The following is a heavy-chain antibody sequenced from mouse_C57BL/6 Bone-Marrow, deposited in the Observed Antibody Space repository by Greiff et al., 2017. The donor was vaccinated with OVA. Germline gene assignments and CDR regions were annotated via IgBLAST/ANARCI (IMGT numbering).Heavy chain of an antibody. CDR2: INPNNGGT. Sequence: LMEPGASVQISCKASGYTFTDYYMNWVKQSHGKSLEWIGDINPNNGGTSYNQKFKGKATLTVDKSSSTAYMELRSLTSEDSAVYYCARNWYFDVWGTGTTVTVSS. CDR1: GYTFTDYY. CDR3: ARNWYFDV. V-gene: IGHV1-26*01. J-gene: IGHJ1*03.